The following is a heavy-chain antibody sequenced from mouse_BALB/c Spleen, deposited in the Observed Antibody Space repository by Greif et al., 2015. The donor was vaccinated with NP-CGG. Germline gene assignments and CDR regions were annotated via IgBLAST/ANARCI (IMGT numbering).Heavy chain of an antibody. CDR3: ARAGSRGWFAY. V-gene: IGHV1-9*01. D-gene: IGHD1-1*01. CDR1: GYTFSSYW. CDR2: ILPGSGST. Sequence: VNVVESGAELMKPGASVKISCRATGYTFSSYWIEWVKQRPGHGLEWIGEILPGSGSTNYNEKFKGKATFTADTSSNTAYMQLSSLTSEDSAVYYCARAGSRGWFAYWGQGTLVTVSA. J-gene: IGHJ3*01.